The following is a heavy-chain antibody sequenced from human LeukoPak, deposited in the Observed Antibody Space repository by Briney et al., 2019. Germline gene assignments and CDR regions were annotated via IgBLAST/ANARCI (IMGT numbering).Heavy chain of an antibody. V-gene: IGHV4-31*03. J-gene: IGHJ6*03. CDR2: IYYSGST. CDR1: GGSISSGGYY. Sequence: PSETLSLTCTVSGGSISSGGYYWSWIRQHPGKGLEWIGYIYYSGSTYYNPSLKSRVTISVDTSKNQFSLKLSSVTAADTAVYYCARGLTTRYYYYYMDVWGKGTTVTVSS. D-gene: IGHD3-22*01. CDR3: ARGLTTRYYYYYMDV.